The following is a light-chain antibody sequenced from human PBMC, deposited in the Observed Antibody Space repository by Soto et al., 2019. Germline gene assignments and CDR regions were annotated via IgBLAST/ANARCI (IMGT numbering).Light chain of an antibody. CDR3: SSYAGSTLG. J-gene: IGLJ1*01. CDR1: SSDVGGYNY. V-gene: IGLV2-8*01. CDR2: EVS. Sequence: QSVLTQPPPASGSPGQSVTISCTGTSSDVGGYNYVSWYQQHPGKAPKLMIYEVSKRPSGVPDRFSGSKSGNTASLTVSGLQAEDEADYYCSSYAGSTLGFGTGTKVTVL.